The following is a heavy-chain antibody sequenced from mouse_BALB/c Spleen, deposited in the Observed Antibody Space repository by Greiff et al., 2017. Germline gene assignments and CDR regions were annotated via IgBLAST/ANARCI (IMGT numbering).Heavy chain of an antibody. D-gene: IGHD3-1*01. J-gene: IGHJ2*01. CDR3: ARSGDYCDY. CDR1: GYTFTSYW. V-gene: IGHV1-69*02. Sequence: QVQLQQPGAELVKPGAPVKLSCKASGYTFTSYWMNWVKQRPGRGLEWIGRIDPSDSETHYNQKFKDKATLTVDKSSSTAYIQLSSLTSEDSAVYYCARSGDYCDYWGQGTTLTVSS. CDR2: IDPSDSET.